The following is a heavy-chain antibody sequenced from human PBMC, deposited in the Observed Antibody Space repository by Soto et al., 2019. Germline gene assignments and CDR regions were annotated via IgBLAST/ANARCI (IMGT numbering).Heavy chain of an antibody. CDR2: IYHSGST. CDR1: GYSISSGYY. V-gene: IGHV4-38-2*01. J-gene: IGHJ5*02. Sequence: PSETLSLTCAVSGYSISSGYYWGWIRQPPGKGLEWIGSIYHSGSTYYNPSLKSRVTISVDTSKNQFPLKLSSVTAADTAVYYCARTVDNWFDPWGQGTLVTVSS. D-gene: IGHD4-17*01. CDR3: ARTVDNWFDP.